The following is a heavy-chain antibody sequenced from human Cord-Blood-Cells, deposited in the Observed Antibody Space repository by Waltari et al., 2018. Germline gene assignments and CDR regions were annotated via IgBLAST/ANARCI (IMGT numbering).Heavy chain of an antibody. CDR2: IYTSGST. CDR3: ARDLPLYDFWSGRHDAFDI. V-gene: IGHV4-4*07. J-gene: IGHJ3*02. Sequence: QVQLQESGPGLVKPSETLSLTCTVSGGSISSYYWSWIRQPAGKGLEWIGRIYTSGSTNYTPAPKSRGTMSVDTSKNQFSLKLSSVTAADTAVYYCARDLPLYDFWSGRHDAFDIWGQGTMVTVSS. D-gene: IGHD3-3*01. CDR1: GGSISSYY.